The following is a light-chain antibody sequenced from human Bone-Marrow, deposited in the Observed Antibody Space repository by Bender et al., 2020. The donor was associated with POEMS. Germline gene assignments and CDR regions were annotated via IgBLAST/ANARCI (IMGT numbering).Light chain of an antibody. V-gene: IGLV1-44*01. CDR2: SNN. CDR3: SSWDDSLNGWV. J-gene: IGLJ3*02. Sequence: NFGNNAANWYQHVPGTAPKLLIYSNNQRPSGVPDLFSASTSGTSASLAISGLHSDDEADYYCSSWDDSLNGWVFGGGTKLTVL. CDR1: NFGNNA.